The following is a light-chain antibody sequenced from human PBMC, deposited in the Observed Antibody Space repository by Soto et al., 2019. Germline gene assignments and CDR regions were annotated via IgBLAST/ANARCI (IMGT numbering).Light chain of an antibody. CDR2: GAS. J-gene: IGKJ4*01. Sequence: EIVLTQSPGTLSLSPGERATLSCRASQSVSSSYLAWYQRKPGQAPRLLIYGASSRATGIPDRFSGSGSGTDFTLTISRLEPEDFAVYYCQQYGSPRFGGGTKVDIK. CDR1: QSVSSSY. CDR3: QQYGSPR. V-gene: IGKV3-20*01.